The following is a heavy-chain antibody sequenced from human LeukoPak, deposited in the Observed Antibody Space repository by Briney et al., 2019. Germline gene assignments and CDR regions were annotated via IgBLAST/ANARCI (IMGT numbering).Heavy chain of an antibody. V-gene: IGHV3-48*04. CDR1: GFTFSSYG. CDR2: ISSSSSTI. CDR3: ARDTYDILTGYYAQPAIDY. J-gene: IGHJ4*02. Sequence: GGSLRLSCAASGFTFSSYGMHWVRQAPGKGLEWVSYISSSSSTIYYADSVKGRFTISRDNAKNSLYLQMNSLRAEDTAVYYCARDTYDILTGYYAQPAIDYWGQGTLVTVSS. D-gene: IGHD3-9*01.